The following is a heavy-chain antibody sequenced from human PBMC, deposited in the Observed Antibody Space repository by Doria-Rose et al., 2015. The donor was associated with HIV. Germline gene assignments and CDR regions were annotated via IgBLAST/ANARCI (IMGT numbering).Heavy chain of an antibody. CDR3: ARIKSSRWYHKYYFDF. D-gene: IGHD6-13*01. V-gene: IGHV2-26*01. CDR2: IFSDDER. CDR1: GVSLSSPGMG. J-gene: IGHJ4*02. Sequence: QVTLKESGPVLVKPTETLTLTCTVSGVSLSSPGMGVSWIRQPPGKALEWLSQIFSDDERSYTTSLKSRLTISRGTSKSQAVLTMTDMDPVDTATYYCARIKSSRWYHKYYFDFWGQGTLVIVSA.